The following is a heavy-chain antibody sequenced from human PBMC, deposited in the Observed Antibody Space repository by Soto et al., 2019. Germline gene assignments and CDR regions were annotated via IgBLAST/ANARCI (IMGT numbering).Heavy chain of an antibody. J-gene: IGHJ6*02. CDR3: ARDSVPIVVVVASNGMDV. CDR2: TYYRSKWYN. D-gene: IGHD2-15*01. CDR1: GDSVSSNSAA. Sequence: SQTLSLTCAISGDSVSSNSAAWNWIRQSPSRGLEWLGRTYYRSKWYNDYAVSVKSRITINPDTSKNQFSLQLNSVTPEDTAVYYCARDSVPIVVVVASNGMDVWGQGTTVTVSS. V-gene: IGHV6-1*01.